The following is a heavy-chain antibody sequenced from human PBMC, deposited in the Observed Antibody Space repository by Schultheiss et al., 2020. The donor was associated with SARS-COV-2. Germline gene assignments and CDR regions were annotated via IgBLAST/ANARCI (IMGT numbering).Heavy chain of an antibody. V-gene: IGHV2-5*02. D-gene: IGHD3-10*01. CDR2: IDWDDDK. CDR3: ARTRYYYGSGSATYYFDY. Sequence: SGPTLVKPTQTLTLTCTFSGFSLSTSGVGVGWIRQPPGKALEWLARIDWDDDKRYSPSLKSRLTISKDTSKNQVVLTMTNMDPVDTATYYCARTRYYYGSGSATYYFDYWGQGTLVTVSS. CDR1: GFSLSTSGVG. J-gene: IGHJ4*02.